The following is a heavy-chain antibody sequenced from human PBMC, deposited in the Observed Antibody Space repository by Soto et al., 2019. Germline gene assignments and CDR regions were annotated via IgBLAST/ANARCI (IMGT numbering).Heavy chain of an antibody. CDR3: AKGGSAALIAPSGRDNWFDP. Sequence: GGSLRLSCAASGFAFDDYVMHWVRQPPGRGLEWVSGITWNGGTIRYVDSVKDRFTISRDNAENSLYLQMNSLRPEDTAVYYCAKGGSAALIAPSGRDNWFDPWGQGTQVTVSS. CDR1: GFAFDDYV. J-gene: IGHJ5*02. V-gene: IGHV3-9*01. D-gene: IGHD6-13*01. CDR2: ITWNGGTI.